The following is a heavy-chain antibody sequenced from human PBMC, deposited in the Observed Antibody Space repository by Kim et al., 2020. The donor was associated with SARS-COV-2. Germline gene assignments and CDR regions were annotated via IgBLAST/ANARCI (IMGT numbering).Heavy chain of an antibody. CDR2: IIPIFGTA. CDR1: GGTFSSYA. V-gene: IGHV1-69*13. J-gene: IGHJ4*02. Sequence: SVKVSCKASGGTFSSYAISWVRQAPGQGLEWMGGIIPIFGTANYAQKFQGRVTITADESTSTAYMELISLRSEDTAVYLCARDPSYSSGWYRGSFLNYFDYWGQGTLVTVSS. CDR3: ARDPSYSSGWYRGSFLNYFDY. D-gene: IGHD6-19*01.